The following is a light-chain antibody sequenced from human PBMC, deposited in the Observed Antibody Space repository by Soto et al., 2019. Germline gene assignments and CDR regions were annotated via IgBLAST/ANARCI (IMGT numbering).Light chain of an antibody. CDR1: QGLRNY. CDR3: LQHNSYPWT. J-gene: IGKJ1*01. CDR2: AAS. V-gene: IGKV1-17*01. Sequence: DIQMTQSPSSLSASVGERATISCGASQGLRNYLVWFQHKPGKAPKRLIYAASSLQSGVPSRFSGSGSGTEFALTISSLQPEDFATYYCLQHNSYPWTFGQGTQVDIK.